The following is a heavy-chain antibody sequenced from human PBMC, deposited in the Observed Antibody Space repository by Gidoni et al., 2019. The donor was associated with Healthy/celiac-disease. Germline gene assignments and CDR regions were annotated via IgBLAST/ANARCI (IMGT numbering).Heavy chain of an antibody. D-gene: IGHD2-2*01. CDR1: GFTGSSNY. V-gene: IGHV3-53*01. J-gene: IGHJ6*03. CDR2: IFSCFST. CDR3: AREPVVPAAIRNYYYIDV. Sequence: EVQRVESGGGLSQAGGSLRQSCAAAGFTGSSNYMSWVRQAPGKGLEWVSVIFSCFSTYYADSVKGRFTISSDNSKNTLYLQMNCLRAEVTAVYYCAREPVVPAAIRNYYYIDVWGKVTTVTVSS.